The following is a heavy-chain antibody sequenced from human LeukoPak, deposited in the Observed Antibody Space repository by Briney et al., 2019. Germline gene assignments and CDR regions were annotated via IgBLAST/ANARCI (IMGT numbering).Heavy chain of an antibody. CDR1: GFTFSSFG. Sequence: QPGGSLRLSCAASGFTFSSFGMNWVRQAPGKGLEWISYISTGNSRKYYADSVKGRFTISRDNAKNSLYLQMNNLRDEDTAVYYCAGDYMYYDILTGQRWGQGTLVTVSS. CDR3: AGDYMYYDILTGQR. V-gene: IGHV3-48*02. CDR2: ISTGNSRK. D-gene: IGHD3-9*01. J-gene: IGHJ4*02.